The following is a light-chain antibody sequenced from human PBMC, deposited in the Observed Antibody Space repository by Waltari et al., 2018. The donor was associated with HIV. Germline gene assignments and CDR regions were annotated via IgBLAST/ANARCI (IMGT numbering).Light chain of an antibody. Sequence: EIVLTQSPGTLSLSPVDRATLSCSPSRSVSRYYFGWYQQRPGQAPRLLMLGTSNRATGIPERFSGSGSGTDFTLTITRLEPEDFAVYFCQQYDTTPPTFGQGTKVEIK. CDR3: QQYDTTPPT. J-gene: IGKJ1*01. V-gene: IGKV3-20*01. CDR2: GTS. CDR1: RSVSRYY.